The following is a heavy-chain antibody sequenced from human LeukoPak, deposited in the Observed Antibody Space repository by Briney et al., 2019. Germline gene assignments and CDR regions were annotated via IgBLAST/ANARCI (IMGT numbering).Heavy chain of an antibody. CDR1: GYTFTSYG. CDR2: ISAYNGNT. J-gene: IGHJ4*02. CDR3: ARAETYHYGSGSYYTRSAPDY. D-gene: IGHD3-10*01. Sequence: ASVKVSCKASGYTFTSYGISWVRQAPGQGLEWMGWISAYNGNTNYAQKLQGRVTMTTDTSTSTAYMELRSLRSDDTGVYYCARAETYHYGSGSYYTRSAPDYWGQGTLVTVSS. V-gene: IGHV1-18*01.